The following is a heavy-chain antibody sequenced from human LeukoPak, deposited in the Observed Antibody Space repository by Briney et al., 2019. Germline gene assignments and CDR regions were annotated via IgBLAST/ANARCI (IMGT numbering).Heavy chain of an antibody. CDR1: GFTFSSYA. D-gene: IGHD6-19*01. J-gene: IGHJ4*02. CDR2: ISGSGGST. CDR3: AKASGWTRFDY. Sequence: GGSLRLSCAASGFTFSSYAMSWVRQAPGKGLEWVSSISGSGGSTYYADSVKGRFTISRVNSGTTLYLQMNSLRADDTAVYYCAKASGWTRFDYWGQGTLVTVSS. V-gene: IGHV3-23*01.